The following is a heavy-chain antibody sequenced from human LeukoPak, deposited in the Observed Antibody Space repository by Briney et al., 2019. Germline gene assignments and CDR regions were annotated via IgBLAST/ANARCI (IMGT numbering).Heavy chain of an antibody. CDR2: IYYSGST. CDR1: GFTFSSYS. V-gene: IGHV4-59*01. CDR3: ARALYYGDYEAMDY. D-gene: IGHD4-17*01. Sequence: GSLRLSCAASGFTFSSYSMNWVRQPPGKGLEWIGYIYYSGSTNYNPSLKSRVTISVDTSKNQFSLKLSSVTAADTAVYYCARALYYGDYEAMDYWGQGTLVTVSS. J-gene: IGHJ4*02.